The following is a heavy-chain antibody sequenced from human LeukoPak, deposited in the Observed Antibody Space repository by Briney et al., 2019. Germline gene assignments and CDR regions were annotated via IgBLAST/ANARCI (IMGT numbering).Heavy chain of an antibody. Sequence: GGSLRLSCAASGFTFSSYAMNWVRQAPGKGLEWVSAISGSGGSTYYADSVKGRFTISRDNSKNTLYLRMNSLRAEDTAVYYCAKDMGSGWPDYYFDYWGQGTLVTVSS. CDR3: AKDMGSGWPDYYFDY. J-gene: IGHJ4*02. V-gene: IGHV3-23*01. D-gene: IGHD6-19*01. CDR1: GFTFSSYA. CDR2: ISGSGGST.